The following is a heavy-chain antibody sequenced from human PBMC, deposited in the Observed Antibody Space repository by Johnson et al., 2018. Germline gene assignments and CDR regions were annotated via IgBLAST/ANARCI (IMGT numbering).Heavy chain of an antibody. V-gene: IGHV3-21*03. CDR2: ISSSSSYI. J-gene: IGHJ6*03. Sequence: EEQLVESGGGLVQPGGSLRLSCAASGFTFSSYSMNWVRQAPGQGLEWVSSISSSSSYISYAASVKGRFTISRDDSKNTLYLQMNSLKTEDTAVYYCTTDHPDYGDYGFYYYYYMDVWGKGTTVTVSS. CDR3: TTDHPDYGDYGFYYYYYMDV. D-gene: IGHD4-17*01. CDR1: GFTFSSYS.